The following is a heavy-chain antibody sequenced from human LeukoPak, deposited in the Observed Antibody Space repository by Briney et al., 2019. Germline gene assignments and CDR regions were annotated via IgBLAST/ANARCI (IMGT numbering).Heavy chain of an antibody. CDR3: AREESSSWYRGAFDI. CDR1: GGSISSYY. D-gene: IGHD6-13*01. CDR2: IYYSGST. Sequence: SETLSLTCTVSGGSISSYYWSWIRQPPGKGLEWIGYIYYSGSTNYNPSLKSRVTISVDTSKNQFSLKLSSVTAADTAVYYCAREESSSWYRGAFDIWGQGTMVTVSS. V-gene: IGHV4-59*01. J-gene: IGHJ3*02.